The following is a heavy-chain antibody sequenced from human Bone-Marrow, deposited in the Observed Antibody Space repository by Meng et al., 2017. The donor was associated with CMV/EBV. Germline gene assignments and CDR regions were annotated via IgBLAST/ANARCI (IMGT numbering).Heavy chain of an antibody. CDR1: GGSFSGYY. D-gene: IGHD6-19*01. V-gene: IGHV4-34*01. CDR3: ARGKGIAVAEPGALDY. Sequence: SETLSLTCAVYGGSFSGYYWSWIRQPPGKGLEWIGEINHSGSTNYNPSPKSRVTISVDTSKNQFSLKLSSVTAADTAVYYCARGKGIAVAEPGALDYWGQGTLVTVSS. CDR2: INHSGST. J-gene: IGHJ4*02.